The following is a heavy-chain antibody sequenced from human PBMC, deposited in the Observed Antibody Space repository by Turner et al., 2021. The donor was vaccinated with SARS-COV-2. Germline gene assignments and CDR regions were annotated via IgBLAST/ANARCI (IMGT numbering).Heavy chain of an antibody. D-gene: IGHD3-3*01. CDR2: VGNTGRTT. J-gene: IGHJ4*02. V-gene: IGHV3-23*01. CDR1: AFRFSSFA. Sequence: DAHLIERGGKLVRPGETLTLSCAAPAFRFSSFALSWVRQAPGKGLEWVEDVGNTGRTTHYADSVRGRFTISRDNSNGTLFLLMGSLKVEDTAVYFCAKTSSGMVDYFDSWGQGTPVTVSS. CDR3: AKTSSGMVDYFDS.